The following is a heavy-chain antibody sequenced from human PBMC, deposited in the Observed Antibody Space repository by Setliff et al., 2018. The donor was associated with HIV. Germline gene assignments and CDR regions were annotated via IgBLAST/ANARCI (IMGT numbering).Heavy chain of an antibody. CDR1: GVSINSNRYY. V-gene: IGHV4-39*01. Sequence: SETLSLTCTVSGVSINSNRYYWGWIRQPPGKGLEWIGSIYYSGSTYYNPSLKSRVTISVDTSKNQFSLKLSSVTAADTAVYYCARQKSITMIVVVIMDWFDPWGQGTPVTVSS. CDR2: IYYSGST. J-gene: IGHJ5*02. D-gene: IGHD3-22*01. CDR3: ARQKSITMIVVVIMDWFDP.